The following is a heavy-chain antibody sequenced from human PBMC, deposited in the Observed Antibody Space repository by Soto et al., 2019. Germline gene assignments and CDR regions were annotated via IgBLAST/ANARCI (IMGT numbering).Heavy chain of an antibody. J-gene: IGHJ4*02. V-gene: IGHV3-64*01. Sequence: EVQLVESGGGLVQPGGSLRLSCAASGFTFTSHAIHWVRQAPGKGLEYVSSMTSNGDRADYANSVKGRFTVSRDESKHTLYLQMDSLRTEDMAVYYCARERGAYTSGWYDYWGQGTRVTVSS. CDR2: MTSNGDRA. D-gene: IGHD6-19*01. CDR1: GFTFTSHA. CDR3: ARERGAYTSGWYDY.